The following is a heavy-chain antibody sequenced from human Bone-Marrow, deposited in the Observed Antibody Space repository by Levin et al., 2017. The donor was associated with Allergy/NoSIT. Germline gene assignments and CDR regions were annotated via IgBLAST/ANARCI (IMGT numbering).Heavy chain of an antibody. V-gene: IGHV3-30*04. J-gene: IGHJ6*02. Sequence: GESLKISCTASGFNFYNYAMHWVRQAPGKGLEWLASISYDGVKTFYAASVRGRFTVSRANSKNALFLQTDSLRLEDTAIYYCARDMVRYKGGGMDVWCPGTTVTAS. CDR1: GFNFYNYA. CDR3: ARDMVRYKGGGMDV. D-gene: IGHD3-10*01. CDR2: ISYDGVKT.